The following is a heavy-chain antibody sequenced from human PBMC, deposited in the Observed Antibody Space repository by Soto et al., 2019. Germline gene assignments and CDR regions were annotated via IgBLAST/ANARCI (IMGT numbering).Heavy chain of an antibody. CDR3: ARVRLLWFGELRYYYYGMDV. Sequence: ASVKVSCKASVYTFTSYAMHWVRQAPGQRLEWMGWINAGNGNTKYSQKFQGRVTITRDTSASTAYMELSSLRSEDTAVYYCARVRLLWFGELRYYYYGMDVWGHGSTVTVSS. CDR1: VYTFTSYA. CDR2: INAGNGNT. J-gene: IGHJ6*02. V-gene: IGHV1-3*01. D-gene: IGHD3-10*01.